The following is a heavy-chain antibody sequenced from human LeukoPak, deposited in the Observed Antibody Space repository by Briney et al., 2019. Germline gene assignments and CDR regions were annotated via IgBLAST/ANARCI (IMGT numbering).Heavy chain of an antibody. CDR3: ARRPPRAKYYYMDV. CDR1: GFTFSSFD. CDR2: IGTASDT. Sequence: GGSLRLSCAASGFTFSSFDMHWVRQPTGQGLEWVSTIGTASDTYYPGSVQGRFTLSRDNAKNSLYLQMNSLTAGDTAVYYCARRPPRAKYYYMDVWGKGTTVTVSS. J-gene: IGHJ6*03. V-gene: IGHV3-13*01.